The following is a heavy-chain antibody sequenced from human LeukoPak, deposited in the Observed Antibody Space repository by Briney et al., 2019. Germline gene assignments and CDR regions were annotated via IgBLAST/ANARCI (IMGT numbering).Heavy chain of an antibody. CDR2: IMPDGSET. CDR1: GFGISSNG. CDR3: ARGFVAISMIVDYYYYGIDV. J-gene: IGHJ6*02. V-gene: IGHV3-7*02. D-gene: IGHD3-22*01. Sequence: GGSLRLSCAASGFGISSNGVYWVRQAPEKGLEWVANIMPDGSETFYVDSVKGRFTISRDNSKNTLYLQMNSLRSEDTAVYYCARGFVAISMIVDYYYYGIDVWGQGTTVTVSS.